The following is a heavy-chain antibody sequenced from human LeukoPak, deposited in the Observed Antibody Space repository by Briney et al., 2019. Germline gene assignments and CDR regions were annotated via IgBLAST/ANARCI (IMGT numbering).Heavy chain of an antibody. V-gene: IGHV3-23*01. J-gene: IGHJ4*02. CDR2: LCGRGAST. CDR3: AKARYGDGRGVDY. CDR1: GFMFSSNA. D-gene: IGHD4-17*01. Sequence: TGGSLRLSCAASGFMFSSNAMNWVRPAPGKGLEWGSVLCGRGASTYYAASVKGRFSISRDNSKNTLYLQMSSRRAGDTAVYYWAKARYGDGRGVDYWGQGTLVTVSS.